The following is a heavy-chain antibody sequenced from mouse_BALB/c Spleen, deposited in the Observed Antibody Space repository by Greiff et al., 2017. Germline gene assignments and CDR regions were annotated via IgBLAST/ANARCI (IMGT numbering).Heavy chain of an antibody. D-gene: IGHD1-1*01. J-gene: IGHJ1*01. Sequence: QVQLQQSGAELVKPGASVKLSCKASGYTFTSYWMHWVKQRPGQGLEWIGEINPSNGRTNYNEKFKSKATLTVDKSSSTAYMQLSSLTSEDSAVYYCASYGSGNWYFDVWGAGTTVTVSS. CDR2: INPSNGRT. CDR3: ASYGSGNWYFDV. CDR1: GYTFTSYW. V-gene: IGHV1S81*02.